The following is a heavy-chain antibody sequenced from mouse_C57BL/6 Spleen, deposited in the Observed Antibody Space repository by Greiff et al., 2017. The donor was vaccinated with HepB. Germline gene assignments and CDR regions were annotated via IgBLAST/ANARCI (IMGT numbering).Heavy chain of an antibody. V-gene: IGHV5-17*01. CDR1: GFTFSDYG. J-gene: IGHJ3*01. CDR3: ADDWFAY. Sequence: VQLKESGGGLVKPGGSLKLSCAASGFTFSDYGMHWIRQAPEKGLEWVAYISSGSSTIYYADTVKGRFTISRDNAKNTLFLQMTSLRSEDTAMYYCADDWFAYWGQGTLVTVSA. CDR2: ISSGSSTI.